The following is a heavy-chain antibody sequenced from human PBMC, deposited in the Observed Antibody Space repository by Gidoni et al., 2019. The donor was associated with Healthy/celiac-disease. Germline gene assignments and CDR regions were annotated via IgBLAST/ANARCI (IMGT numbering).Heavy chain of an antibody. CDR3: ARDSIAVAVSFDY. CDR1: VVSISSYY. D-gene: IGHD6-19*01. Sequence: QLPSSRPGLLTPSATLSLTCTVSVVSISSYYWSWSRQPAGKGLEWIGSIYTSGSTNYNHSLKRRVTMSVDTSKNQFALKLSSVTAADTAVYYCARDSIAVAVSFDYWGQGTLVTVSS. CDR2: IYTSGST. J-gene: IGHJ4*02. V-gene: IGHV4-4*07.